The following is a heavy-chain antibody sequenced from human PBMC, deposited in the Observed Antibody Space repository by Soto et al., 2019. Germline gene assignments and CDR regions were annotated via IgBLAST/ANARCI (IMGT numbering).Heavy chain of an antibody. J-gene: IGHJ4*02. CDR3: NSVHFDVLTGSFDY. CDR1: GFTFGNAW. CDR2: IKSKIHGGTT. Sequence: EVHLVESGGGLVKPGGSLRLSCAASGFTFGNAWMNWFRQAPGKGLEWVGRIKSKIHGGTTDYAAPVRGRFTISRDDSKNTLFLQMNSMKTEDAAVYYCNSVHFDVLTGSFDYWGQGTLVTVSS. V-gene: IGHV3-15*07. D-gene: IGHD3-9*01.